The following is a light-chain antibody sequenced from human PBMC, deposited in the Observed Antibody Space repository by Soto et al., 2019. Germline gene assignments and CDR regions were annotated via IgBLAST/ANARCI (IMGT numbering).Light chain of an antibody. J-gene: IGKJ5*01. CDR3: QQRSNFIT. CDR2: DAS. Sequence: EIFLAQAPTRLSLSPGERATLSRRASQSVSSYLAWYQQKPGQAPRLLIYDASNRATGIPARFSGSGSGTDFTLTISSLEPEDFAVYYCQQRSNFITFGQGTRLEIK. CDR1: QSVSSY. V-gene: IGKV3-11*01.